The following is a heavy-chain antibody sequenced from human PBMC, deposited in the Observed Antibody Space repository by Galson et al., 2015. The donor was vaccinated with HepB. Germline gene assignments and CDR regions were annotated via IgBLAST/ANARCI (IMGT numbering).Heavy chain of an antibody. V-gene: IGHV3-15*04. D-gene: IGHD3-22*01. CDR1: GLTFRRAW. CDR3: TTVRYDWSDNADY. J-gene: IGHJ4*02. Sequence: SLRLSCAASGLTFRRAWMTWVRQAPGKGLEWVGRIEDKGDGGTTDYAAPVEGRFIISRDDSKNTLYLQMNSLKTEDTAVYYCTTVRYDWSDNADYWGRGTLVTVSS. CDR2: IEDKGDGGTT.